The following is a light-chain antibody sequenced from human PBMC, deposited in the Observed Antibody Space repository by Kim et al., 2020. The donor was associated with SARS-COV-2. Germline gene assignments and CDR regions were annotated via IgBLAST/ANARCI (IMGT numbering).Light chain of an antibody. CDR3: QQYGSSPYT. Sequence: LSPGVRPTLSCRASQSVSSSYLAWYQRKPGQAPRLLIYGASSRATGIPDRFSGSGSGTDFTLTISRLEPEDFAVYYCQQYGSSPYTIGQVTKLEI. CDR2: GAS. V-gene: IGKV3-20*01. J-gene: IGKJ2*01. CDR1: QSVSSSY.